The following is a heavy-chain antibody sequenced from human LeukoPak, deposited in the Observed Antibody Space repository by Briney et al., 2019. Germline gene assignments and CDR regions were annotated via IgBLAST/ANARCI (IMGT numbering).Heavy chain of an antibody. V-gene: IGHV3-30-3*01. CDR1: GFTFSSYA. CDR2: ISYDGSNK. Sequence: PGRSLRLSCAASGFTFSSYAMHWVRQAPGKGLEWVAVISYDGSNKYYADSVKGRFTISRDNSKNTLYLQMNSLRAEDTAVYYCARAAVRGVIGGEGYYFDYWGQGTLVTVSS. D-gene: IGHD3-10*01. CDR3: ARAAVRGVIGGEGYYFDY. J-gene: IGHJ4*02.